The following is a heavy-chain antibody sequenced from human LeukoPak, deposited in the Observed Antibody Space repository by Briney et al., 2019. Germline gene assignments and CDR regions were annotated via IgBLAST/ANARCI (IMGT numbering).Heavy chain of an antibody. V-gene: IGHV1-2*02. D-gene: IGHD1-14*01. CDR1: GYTFTDYY. CDR2: INPDIGAT. Sequence: ASVKVSFKASGYTFTDYYIHWVRQAPGQGLEWMGWINPDIGATNYAQKFQGRVTMTRDTSIVTAYMELGRLGSDDTAVYYCAVNQVDGTGIFDPWSQGTLVTVSS. CDR3: AVNQVDGTGIFDP. J-gene: IGHJ5*02.